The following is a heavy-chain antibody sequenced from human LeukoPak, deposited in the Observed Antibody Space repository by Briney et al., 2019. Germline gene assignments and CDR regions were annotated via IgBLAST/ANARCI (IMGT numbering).Heavy chain of an antibody. Sequence: PGGSLRLSCAASGFTFSSYSMNWVRQAPGKGLEWVSSISSSSSSSTYIYYADSVKGRFTISRDNAKNSLYLQMNSLRAEDTALYYCVREYDFWSGNNQPFDYWGQGALVTVSS. V-gene: IGHV3-21*01. D-gene: IGHD3-3*01. CDR2: ISSSSSSSTYI. CDR3: VREYDFWSGNNQPFDY. CDR1: GFTFSSYS. J-gene: IGHJ4*02.